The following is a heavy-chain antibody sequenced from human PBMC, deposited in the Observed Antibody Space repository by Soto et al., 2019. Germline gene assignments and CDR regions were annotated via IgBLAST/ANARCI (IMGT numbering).Heavy chain of an antibody. V-gene: IGHV3-30-3*01. J-gene: IGHJ3*02. CDR2: ISYDGSNK. Sequence: QVPLVESGGGVAQPGRSLRLSCAASGFTFSSYAMHWVRQAPGKGLELVAVISYDGSNKYYADSVKGRFTISRDNSMYTLYLQMNSVVAEDTAVYYCARCVVDRPICDAFDIWGQGTMVTVSS. CDR3: ARCVVDRPICDAFDI. CDR1: GFTFSSYA. D-gene: IGHD3-22*01.